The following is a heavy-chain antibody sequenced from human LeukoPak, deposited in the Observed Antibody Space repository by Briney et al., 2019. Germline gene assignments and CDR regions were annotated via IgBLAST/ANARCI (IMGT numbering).Heavy chain of an antibody. J-gene: IGHJ3*02. V-gene: IGHV1-18*01. Sequence: ASVKVSCKASGYTFTSYGISWVRQAPGQGLEWMGWISAYNGNTNYAQKLQGRVTMTTDTSKSTAYMELRSLRSDDTAVYYCARATDYYDSSGYYYGDAFDIWGQGTMVTVSS. CDR1: GYTFTSYG. CDR3: ARATDYYDSSGYYYGDAFDI. D-gene: IGHD3-22*01. CDR2: ISAYNGNT.